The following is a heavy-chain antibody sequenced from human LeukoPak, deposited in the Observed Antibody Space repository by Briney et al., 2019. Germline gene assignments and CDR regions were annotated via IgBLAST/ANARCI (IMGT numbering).Heavy chain of an antibody. V-gene: IGHV4-30-2*01. CDR2: IYHSGST. D-gene: IGHD5-18*01. Sequence: SETLSLTCAVSGGSISSGGYSWSWIRQPPGTGLEWIGYIYHSGSTYYNPSLKSRVTISVDRSKNQFSLKLSSVTAADTAVYYCVGGYSYGWFDPWGQGTLSPSPQ. CDR1: GGSISSGGYS. CDR3: VGGYSYGWFDP. J-gene: IGHJ5*02.